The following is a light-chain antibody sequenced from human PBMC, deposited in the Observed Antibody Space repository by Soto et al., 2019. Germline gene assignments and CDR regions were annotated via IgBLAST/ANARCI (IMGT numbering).Light chain of an antibody. V-gene: IGKV3-11*01. CDR1: QDINND. J-gene: IGKJ2*01. CDR3: QQGNNYPPST. CDR2: DAS. Sequence: DIELTQSPATLSSSAGERVTLSCRASQDINNDLAWYQQKPGKAPKLLIYDASSLPTGVPARFSGSGSGTDFTLTISSLEPEDFAVYYCQQGNNYPPSTFGQGTKLEIK.